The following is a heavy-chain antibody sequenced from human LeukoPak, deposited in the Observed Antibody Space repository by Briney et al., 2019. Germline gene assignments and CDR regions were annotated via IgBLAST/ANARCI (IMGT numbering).Heavy chain of an antibody. V-gene: IGHV3-21*01. Sequence: PGGSLNLSFAASGLTFGSYSMNWVRQAPGKGLEGFSSISSSSSYIYYADSVKGRFTISRDNAKNSLYLQMNSLRAEDTAVYYCAREDTAMVWEISDAFDIWGQGTMVTVSS. CDR1: GLTFGSYS. CDR3: AREDTAMVWEISDAFDI. CDR2: ISSSSSYI. J-gene: IGHJ3*02. D-gene: IGHD5-18*01.